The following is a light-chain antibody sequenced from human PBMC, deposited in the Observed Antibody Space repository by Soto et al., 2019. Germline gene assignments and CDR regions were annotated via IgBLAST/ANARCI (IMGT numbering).Light chain of an antibody. CDR1: SSNIGSYT. V-gene: IGLV1-44*01. CDR3: AAWDDSLIGPV. CDR2: SNN. Sequence: QSVLTQPPSASGTPGKRVTISCSGSSSNIGSYTVNWYQQLPGTAPKLLIYSNNQRPSGVPDRFSGSKSGTSASLAISGLQSEDEADYYCAAWDDSLIGPVFGGGTKLTVL. J-gene: IGLJ3*02.